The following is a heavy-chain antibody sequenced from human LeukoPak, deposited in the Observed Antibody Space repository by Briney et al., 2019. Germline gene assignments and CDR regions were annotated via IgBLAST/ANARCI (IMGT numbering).Heavy chain of an antibody. CDR2: ISIDGNNK. CDR3: AKDQSQ. V-gene: IGHV3-30*18. J-gene: IGHJ4*02. Sequence: GGSLRLSCAASGFTFSDYGMHWVRQAPGKGLEWVAVISIDGNNKYYGDSVKGRFTISRDNSKNTLYLQINSLRPEDTAVYYCAKDQSQWGQGTLVIVSS. CDR1: GFTFSDYG.